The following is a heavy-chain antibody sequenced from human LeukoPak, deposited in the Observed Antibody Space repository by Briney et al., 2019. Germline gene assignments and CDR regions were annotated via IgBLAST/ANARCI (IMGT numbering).Heavy chain of an antibody. CDR1: GFTFNKYA. Sequence: WGSLRLSCAASGFTFNKYAMSWVRQSPGKGLEWVSAIGRSGANSYYATSVKGRFSVSRDNTKNTFHLQMNSLRAEDTAIYYCAKLQTAVVPAATLGFDSWGQGTLVTVSS. J-gene: IGHJ4*02. V-gene: IGHV3-23*01. CDR2: IGRSGANS. CDR3: AKLQTAVVPAATLGFDS. D-gene: IGHD2-2*01.